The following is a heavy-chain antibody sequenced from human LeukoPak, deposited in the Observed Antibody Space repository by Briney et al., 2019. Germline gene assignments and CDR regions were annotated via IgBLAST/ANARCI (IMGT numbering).Heavy chain of an antibody. CDR1: GFSLSTSGVG. J-gene: IGHJ5*02. CDR2: IYWDDDK. V-gene: IGHV2-5*02. D-gene: IGHD6-13*01. Sequence: SGPTLVKPTQTLTLTCTFSGFSLSTSGVGVGWLRQPPGKALEWLAVIYWDDDKRYSPSLKTRVTITKDTSKNQAVLRMTNMDPVDTATYYCAYKRVLYRGGPHEFSRSWLGGWVDPWGQGILVTISS. CDR3: AYKRVLYRGGPHEFSRSWLGGWVDP.